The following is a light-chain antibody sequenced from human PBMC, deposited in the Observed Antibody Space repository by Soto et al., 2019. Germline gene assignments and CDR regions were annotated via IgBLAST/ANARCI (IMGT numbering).Light chain of an antibody. V-gene: IGKV3-15*01. CDR2: GAS. CDR1: QNVSSN. CDR3: QQYNNWPPWT. Sequence: EIVMTQSPATLSVSPGERATLSSRASQNVSSNLAWYQQKPGQAPRLLIYGASSRATGIPARFSGSGSGTEFTLTISSLQSEDFAVYYCQQYNNWPPWTFGHGTKVEIK. J-gene: IGKJ1*01.